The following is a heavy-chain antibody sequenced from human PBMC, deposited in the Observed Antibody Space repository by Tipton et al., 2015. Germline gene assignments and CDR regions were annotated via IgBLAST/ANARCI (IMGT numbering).Heavy chain of an antibody. V-gene: IGHV4-61*01. CDR1: GVSVSSASYY. CDR3: ARVGSCSGDSCYYNWFDP. D-gene: IGHD2-15*01. J-gene: IGHJ5*02. CDR2: VYYSGST. Sequence: TLSLTCTVSGVSVSSASYYWSWIRQPPGEALEWIAYVYYSGSTKYNPSLKSRLTITADMSKNQFSLRLTSVTAADTAVYFCARVGSCSGDSCYYNWFDPWGQVTLVTVSS.